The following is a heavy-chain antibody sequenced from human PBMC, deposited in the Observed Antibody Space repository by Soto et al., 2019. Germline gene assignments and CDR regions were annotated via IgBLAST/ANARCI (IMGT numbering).Heavy chain of an antibody. Sequence: ASVKVSRKASGYNFIGYGITWVRQAPGQGLEWMGWISAYNGNSNYAQSLQDRVTMTTDSSTATAYLELRSLRPDDTAVYFCARGMYMAWCDPWGQGTPVTVSS. D-gene: IGHD1-1*01. V-gene: IGHV1-18*01. J-gene: IGHJ5*02. CDR3: ARGMYMAWCDP. CDR1: GYNFIGYG. CDR2: ISAYNGNS.